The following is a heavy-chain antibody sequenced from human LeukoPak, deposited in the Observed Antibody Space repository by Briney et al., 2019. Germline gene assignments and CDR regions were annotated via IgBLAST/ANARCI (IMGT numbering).Heavy chain of an antibody. V-gene: IGHV1-2*02. Sequence: GASVKVSCKASGYTFTSYYMHWVRQAPGQGLEWMGWIDPKSGATNYEQKFQGRVTMTRDTSISTAYVELSRLTSDDTAVYYCASGLGGTSNYWGQGTLVTVSS. D-gene: IGHD2-15*01. CDR1: GYTFTSYY. J-gene: IGHJ4*02. CDR3: ASGLGGTSNY. CDR2: IDPKSGAT.